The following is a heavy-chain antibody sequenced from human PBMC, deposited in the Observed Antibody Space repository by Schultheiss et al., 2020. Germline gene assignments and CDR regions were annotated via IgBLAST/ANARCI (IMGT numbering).Heavy chain of an antibody. CDR1: GFTFRSYA. D-gene: IGHD3-3*01. Sequence: GGSLRLSCTASGFTFRSYAIHWVRQAPGKGLEWVAVISYDGGNKYYVDSVKGRFTISRDNSKSTLYLVMNSLRAEDTAVYYCARDPARDFWSGTDYYYGMDVWGQGTTVTVSS. J-gene: IGHJ6*02. V-gene: IGHV3-30*04. CDR3: ARDPARDFWSGTDYYYGMDV. CDR2: ISYDGGNK.